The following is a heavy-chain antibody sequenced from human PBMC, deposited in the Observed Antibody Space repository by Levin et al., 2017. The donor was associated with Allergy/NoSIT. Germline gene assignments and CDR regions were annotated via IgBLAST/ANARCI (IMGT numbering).Heavy chain of an antibody. J-gene: IGHJ3*02. Sequence: GESLKISCAASGFTFSSYGMHWVRQAPGKGLEWVAVISYDGSNKYYADSVKGRFTISRDNSKNTLYLQMNSLRAEDTAVYYCAKFHGDYEGGAFDIWGQGTMVTVSS. D-gene: IGHD4-17*01. CDR3: AKFHGDYEGGAFDI. V-gene: IGHV3-30*18. CDR1: GFTFSSYG. CDR2: ISYDGSNK.